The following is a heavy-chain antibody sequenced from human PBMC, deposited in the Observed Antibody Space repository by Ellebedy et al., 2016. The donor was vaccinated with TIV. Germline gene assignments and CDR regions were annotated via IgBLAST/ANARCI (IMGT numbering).Heavy chain of an antibody. J-gene: IGHJ3*02. Sequence: GESLKISCQASGYLFTNFWIGWVRQMPGKGLEWVGTIFPGDSDTRYSPSFQGQVTISADKSINAAYLQWSSLKASDTAIYYCARPTYSAWHGEDAFDIWGQGTMVTVSS. CDR1: GYLFTNFW. CDR2: IFPGDSDT. CDR3: ARPTYSAWHGEDAFDI. D-gene: IGHD6-19*01. V-gene: IGHV5-51*01.